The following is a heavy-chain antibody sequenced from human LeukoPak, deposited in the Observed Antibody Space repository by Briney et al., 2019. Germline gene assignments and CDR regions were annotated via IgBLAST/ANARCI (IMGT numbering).Heavy chain of an antibody. D-gene: IGHD2-2*01. J-gene: IGHJ5*02. V-gene: IGHV4-4*07. CDR3: ARDSTISYGRGWFDP. CDR2: FHATGSS. CDR1: GASIGSYY. Sequence: PSETLSLTCTVSGASIGSYYWSWIRQPAGKGLEWIGRFHATGSSTYNPFFKSRVTMSLDTSKNQFSLNMSSVTAADTAVYYCARDSTISYGRGWFDPWGQGTLVTVSS.